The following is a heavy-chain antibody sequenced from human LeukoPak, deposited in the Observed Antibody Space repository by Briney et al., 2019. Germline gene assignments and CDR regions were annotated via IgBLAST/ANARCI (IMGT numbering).Heavy chain of an antibody. CDR1: GGSFSGYY. Sequence: SETLSLTCAVYGGSFSGYYWSWIRQPPGKGLEWIGYIYYSGSTNYNPSLKSRVTISVDTSKNQFSLKLSSVTAADTAVYYCARTLYSSGWDHFDYWGQGTLVTVSS. CDR2: IYYSGST. V-gene: IGHV4-59*01. D-gene: IGHD6-19*01. CDR3: ARTLYSSGWDHFDY. J-gene: IGHJ4*02.